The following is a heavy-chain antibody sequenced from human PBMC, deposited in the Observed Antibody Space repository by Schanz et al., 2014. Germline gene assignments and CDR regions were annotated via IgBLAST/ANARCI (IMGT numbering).Heavy chain of an antibody. CDR2: VYATGRT. D-gene: IGHD1-1*01. V-gene: IGHV4-4*07. Sequence: QVQLQESGPGLVKPSETLSLTCAVSGASVSSFYWSWIRQPAGKGLEWIGHVYATGRTKYNPSLKSRVTMSVDTSQKQLSPKLTSVTAADTAVYYCARTLVNESRKWFVPWGPGTQVTVSS. J-gene: IGHJ5*02. CDR3: ARTLVNESRKWFVP. CDR1: GASVSSFY.